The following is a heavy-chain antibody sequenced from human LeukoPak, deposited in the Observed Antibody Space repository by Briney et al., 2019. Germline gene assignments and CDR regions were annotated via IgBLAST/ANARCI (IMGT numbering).Heavy chain of an antibody. Sequence: GRSLRLSCAASGFTFSSYGMHWVRQAPGKGLEWVAVIWYDGSNKYYADSVKGRFTISRDNSKNTLYLQMNSLRAEDTVVYYCARDWGYYYDSSGQEDYWGKGTLVTVSS. D-gene: IGHD3-22*01. CDR2: IWYDGSNK. J-gene: IGHJ4*02. CDR1: GFTFSSYG. V-gene: IGHV3-33*01. CDR3: ARDWGYYYDSSGQEDY.